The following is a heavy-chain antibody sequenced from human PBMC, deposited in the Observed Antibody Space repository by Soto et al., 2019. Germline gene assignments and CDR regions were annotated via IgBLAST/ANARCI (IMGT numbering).Heavy chain of an antibody. D-gene: IGHD1-1*01. CDR2: VEEDGSTK. CDR3: ASPASTGTKRPDY. Sequence: EVQLVEFGGGLVQPGGSLRLSCAASGFTFSGYWMSWVRQAPGKGLEWVATVEEDGSTKYYVDSVTGRFTISRDNAKNSRYLQLNSLRAEDTAVYYCASPASTGTKRPDYWGQGTLVIVFS. J-gene: IGHJ4*02. V-gene: IGHV3-7*01. CDR1: GFTFSGYW.